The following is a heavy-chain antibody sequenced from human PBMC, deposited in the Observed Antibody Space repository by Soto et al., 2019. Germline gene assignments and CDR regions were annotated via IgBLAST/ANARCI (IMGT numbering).Heavy chain of an antibody. CDR2: ISAYNGNT. CDR1: GYTFTSYG. V-gene: IGHV1-18*01. Sequence: GASVKVSCKASGYTFTSYGISWVRQAPGQGLEWMGWISAYNGNTNYAQKLQGRVTMTTDTSTSTAYMELRSLRSDDTAVYYCARIHYYDSSGYLRHFDYWGQGTLVTVSS. D-gene: IGHD3-22*01. CDR3: ARIHYYDSSGYLRHFDY. J-gene: IGHJ4*02.